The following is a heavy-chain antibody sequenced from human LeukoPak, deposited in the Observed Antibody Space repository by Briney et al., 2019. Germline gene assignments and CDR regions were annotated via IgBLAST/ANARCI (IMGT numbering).Heavy chain of an antibody. V-gene: IGHV4-4*07. CDR2: IYTSGST. J-gene: IGHJ6*03. CDR3: ARDRSSSSAYYYYYYYMDV. CDR1: GGSISSYY. D-gene: IGHD6-6*01. Sequence: PSETPSLTCTVSGGSISSYYWSWIRQPAGKGLEWIGRIYTSGSTNYNPSLKSRVTISVDKSKNQFSLKLSSVTAADTAVYYCARDRSSSSAYYYYYYYMDVWGKGTTVTVSS.